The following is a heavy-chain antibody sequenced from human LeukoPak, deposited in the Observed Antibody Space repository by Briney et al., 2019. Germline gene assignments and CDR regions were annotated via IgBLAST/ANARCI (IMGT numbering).Heavy chain of an antibody. Sequence: GGSLRLSCAASGFTFSSYSMNWVRQAPGKGLEWVSSISSSSSYIYYADSVKGRFTISRDNAKNSLCLQMNSLRAEDTAVYYCAREKDGYNIDYWGQGTLVTVSS. V-gene: IGHV3-21*01. D-gene: IGHD5-12*01. CDR2: ISSSSSYI. CDR3: AREKDGYNIDY. CDR1: GFTFSSYS. J-gene: IGHJ4*02.